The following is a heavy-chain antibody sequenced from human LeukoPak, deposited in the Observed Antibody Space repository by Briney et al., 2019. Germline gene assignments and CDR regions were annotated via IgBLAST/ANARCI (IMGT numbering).Heavy chain of an antibody. CDR1: GGSISSTSYY. J-gene: IGHJ4*02. CDR2: IYYSGST. V-gene: IGHV4-39*07. Sequence: SETLSLTCVVSGGSISSTSYYWGWIRQPPGKGLEWIGSIYYSGSTYYSPSLKSRVTISVDTSKNQFSLKLSSVTAADTAVYYCAKSSYSIFDYWGQGTLVTVSS. D-gene: IGHD5-18*01. CDR3: AKSSYSIFDY.